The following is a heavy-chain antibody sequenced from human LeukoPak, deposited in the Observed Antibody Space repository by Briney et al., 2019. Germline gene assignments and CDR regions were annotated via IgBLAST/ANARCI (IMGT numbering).Heavy chain of an antibody. CDR2: IYSSGSA. Sequence: SETLSLTCNVSGGSIRGYYWSWIRQPPGKGLEWIGYIYSSGSAYYNPSLKSRFTISINTSKNQFSLKLNSVTAADAAVYYCASQIADYGDYVGAFDTWGQGTMVTVSS. J-gene: IGHJ3*02. V-gene: IGHV4-59*12. CDR1: GGSIRGYY. D-gene: IGHD4-17*01. CDR3: ASQIADYGDYVGAFDT.